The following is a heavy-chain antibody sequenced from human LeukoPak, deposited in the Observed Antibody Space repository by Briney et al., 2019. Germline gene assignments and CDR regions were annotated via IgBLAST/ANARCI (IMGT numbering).Heavy chain of an antibody. V-gene: IGHV4-39*01. D-gene: IGHD2-2*02. CDR3: ARRRDIVVVPAAIQYWFDP. CDR2: IYYSGST. J-gene: IGHJ5*02. Sequence: PSETLSLTCTVSGGSISSSSYYWGWSRQPPGRGLEWIGSIYYSGSTYYNPSLKSRVTISVDTSKNQFSLKLSSVTAADTAVYYCARRRDIVVVPAAIQYWFDPWGQGPLVTVSS. CDR1: GGSISSSSYY.